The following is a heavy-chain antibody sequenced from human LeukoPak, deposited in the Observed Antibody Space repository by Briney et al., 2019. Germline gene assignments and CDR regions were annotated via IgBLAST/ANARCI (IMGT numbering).Heavy chain of an antibody. CDR3: AKDRASGYSYVPFDY. D-gene: IGHD5-18*01. J-gene: IGHJ4*02. V-gene: IGHV3-30*02. CDR1: GFTFSSYG. CDR2: IRYDGSNK. Sequence: GGSLRLSCAASGFTFSSYGMHWVRQAPGKGLEWVAFIRYDGSNKYYADSVKGRFTISRDNSKNTLYLQMNSLRAEDTAVYYCAKDRASGYSYVPFDYWGQGTLVTVSS.